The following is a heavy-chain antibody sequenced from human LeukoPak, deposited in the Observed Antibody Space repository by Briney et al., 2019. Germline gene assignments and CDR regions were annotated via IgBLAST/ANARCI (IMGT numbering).Heavy chain of an antibody. CDR3: ARGSHSSGYTDFDY. Sequence: SETLSLTCAVYGGSFSGYYWSWIRQPPGKGLEWIGEINHSGSTNYNPSLKSRVTISVDTSKNQCSLKLSSVTAADTAVYYCARGSHSSGYTDFDYWGQGTLVTVSS. CDR1: GGSFSGYY. J-gene: IGHJ4*02. CDR2: INHSGST. V-gene: IGHV4-34*01. D-gene: IGHD3-22*01.